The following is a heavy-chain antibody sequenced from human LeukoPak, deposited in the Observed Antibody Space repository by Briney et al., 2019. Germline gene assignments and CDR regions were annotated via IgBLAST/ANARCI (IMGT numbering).Heavy chain of an antibody. CDR3: AKFMGWEGSPPDY. V-gene: IGHV3-30*18. CDR2: ISYDGSNK. CDR1: GFTFTNYG. Sequence: GRSLRLSCAASGFTFTNYGMHWVRQAPGKGLEWVAVISYDGSNKYYADSVKGRFTISRDNSKNTLYLQMNSLRAEDTAVYYCAKFMGWEGSPPDYWGQGTLVTVSS. D-gene: IGHD1-26*01. J-gene: IGHJ4*02.